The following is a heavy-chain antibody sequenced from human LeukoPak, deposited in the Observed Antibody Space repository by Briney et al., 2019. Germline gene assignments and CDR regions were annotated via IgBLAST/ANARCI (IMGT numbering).Heavy chain of an antibody. CDR1: GGSISSGSYY. Sequence: PSETLSLTCTVSGGSISSGSYYWSWIRQPAGKGLEWIGRIHTSGSTNYNPSLKSRVTISVDTSKNQFSLKLSSVTAADTAVYYCARVYYSSSYDYWYFNLWGRGTLVTVSS. CDR2: IHTSGST. CDR3: ARVYYSSSYDYWYFNL. V-gene: IGHV4-61*02. J-gene: IGHJ2*01. D-gene: IGHD6-13*01.